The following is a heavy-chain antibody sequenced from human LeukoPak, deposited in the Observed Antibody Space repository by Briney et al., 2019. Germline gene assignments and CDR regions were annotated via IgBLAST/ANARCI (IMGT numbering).Heavy chain of an antibody. J-gene: IGHJ4*02. CDR2: IYYNGNT. V-gene: IGHV4-39*07. D-gene: IGHD3-22*01. Sequence: SETLSLTCPVSGDSISSRTNYWGWIRQPPGKGLEWIGCIYYNGNTYYNPSLRSRATISLDTSKNQFSLKLTSVTAADTAVYYCGRVRKSDTAIDYWGQGTLVTVSS. CDR1: GDSISSRTNY. CDR3: GRVRKSDTAIDY.